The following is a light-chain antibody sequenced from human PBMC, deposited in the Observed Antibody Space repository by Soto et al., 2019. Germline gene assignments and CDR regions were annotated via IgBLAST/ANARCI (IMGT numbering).Light chain of an antibody. Sequence: DIMMTQSPDSLAVSLGERATINCKSSQSVLYNSNNKNYLAWYQQKPGQPPKALIYWASTRESGVPDRFSGSGSGTDFTLTISSLQAEDVAVYYCHQFHSPPWTFGQGTKVEIK. CDR1: QSVLYNSNNKNY. J-gene: IGKJ1*01. CDR2: WAS. CDR3: HQFHSPPWT. V-gene: IGKV4-1*01.